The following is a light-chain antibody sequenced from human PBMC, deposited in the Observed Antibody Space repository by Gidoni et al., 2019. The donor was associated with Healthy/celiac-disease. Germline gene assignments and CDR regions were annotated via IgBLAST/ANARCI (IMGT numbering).Light chain of an antibody. J-gene: IGKJ5*01. CDR2: DAS. Sequence: IVLTQSPATLSLSPGERATLSCRASQSVSSYLAWYQQKPGQAPRLLIYDASNRATGIPARFSGSGSGTDFTLTISSLEPEDFAVYYCQQRSNFTTFGQXTRLEIK. V-gene: IGKV3-11*01. CDR3: QQRSNFTT. CDR1: QSVSSY.